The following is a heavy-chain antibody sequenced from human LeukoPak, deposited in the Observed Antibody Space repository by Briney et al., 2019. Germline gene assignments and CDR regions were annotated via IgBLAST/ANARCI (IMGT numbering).Heavy chain of an antibody. CDR3: ARAPVDTIFGVVKRENYYYYYYMDV. CDR2: ISYDGSNK. V-gene: IGHV3-30*04. Sequence: GGSLRLSCAASGFTFSSYAMHWVRQAPGKGLEWVAVISYDGSNKYYADSVKGRFTISRDNSKNTLYLQMNSLRAEDTAVYYCARAPVDTIFGVVKRENYYYYYYMDVWGKGTTVTVSS. D-gene: IGHD3-3*01. J-gene: IGHJ6*03. CDR1: GFTFSSYA.